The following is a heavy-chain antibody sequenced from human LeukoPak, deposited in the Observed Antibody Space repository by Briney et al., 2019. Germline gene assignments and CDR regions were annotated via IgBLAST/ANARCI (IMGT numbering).Heavy chain of an antibody. J-gene: IGHJ6*02. CDR2: ISGSGGST. D-gene: IGHD2/OR15-2a*01. CDR1: GFTFSSYA. V-gene: IGHV3-23*01. Sequence: GGSLRLSCAASGFTFSSYAMSWVRQAPGKGLGWVSAISGSGGSTYYADSVKGRFTISRDNSKNTLYLQMNSLRAEDTAVYYCAHRNISHPYYYYGKDGGPQRTTVNV. CDR3: AHRNISHPYYYYGKDG.